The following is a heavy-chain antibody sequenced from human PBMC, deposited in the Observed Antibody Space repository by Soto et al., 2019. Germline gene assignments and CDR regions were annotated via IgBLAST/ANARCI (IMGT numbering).Heavy chain of an antibody. CDR1: GFIFSNYV. J-gene: IGHJ4*02. CDR3: ARSYCGDDCALDH. Sequence: AGSLRLSCGAAGFIFSNYVMHSVRQAPGKGLEWVAVNSYDGNSKHYADSVKGRFTISRDNSKSTLYVQMNSLRAEDTAVYYCARSYCGDDCALDHWGQGTLVTVSS. V-gene: IGHV3-30-3*01. D-gene: IGHD2-21*02. CDR2: NSYDGNSK.